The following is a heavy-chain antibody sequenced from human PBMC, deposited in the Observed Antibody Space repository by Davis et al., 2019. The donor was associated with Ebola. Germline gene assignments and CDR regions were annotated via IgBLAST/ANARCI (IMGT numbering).Heavy chain of an antibody. Sequence: ASVKVSCKASGYTFTSYAMHWVRQAPGQRLEWMGWINAGNGNTKYSQKFQRRVTMTRDTSTSTVYMELSSLRSEDTAVYYCARGRYSYGPFDYWGQGTLVTVSS. J-gene: IGHJ4*02. CDR3: ARGRYSYGPFDY. D-gene: IGHD5-18*01. V-gene: IGHV1-3*01. CDR1: GYTFTSYA. CDR2: INAGNGNT.